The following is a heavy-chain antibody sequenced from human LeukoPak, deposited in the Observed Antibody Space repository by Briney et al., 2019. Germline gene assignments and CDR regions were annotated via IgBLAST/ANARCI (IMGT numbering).Heavy chain of an antibody. CDR2: ISSSSNYT. CDR1: GFTFSDYN. D-gene: IGHD2-2*01. J-gene: IGHJ4*02. Sequence: KPGGSLRLSCAASGFTFSDYNMNWVRQAPGKGLEWVSSISSSSNYTYYADSVKGRFTISRDNAKNSLYVQVNSLRAEDTAVYYCARGYCRSTSCYFDSWGRGTLVTVSS. V-gene: IGHV3-21*01. CDR3: ARGYCRSTSCYFDS.